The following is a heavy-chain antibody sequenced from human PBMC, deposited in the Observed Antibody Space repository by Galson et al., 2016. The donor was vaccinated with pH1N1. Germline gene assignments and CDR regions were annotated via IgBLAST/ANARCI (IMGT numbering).Heavy chain of an antibody. CDR2: IYTSGST. CDR1: GGSISSDSYY. D-gene: IGHD2-2*01. V-gene: IGHV4-61*02. CDR3: ARDSTRFGGVPAAYYYGMDV. Sequence: SLTCSVSGGSISSDSYYWSWIRQPAGKGLEWIGRIYTSGSTNYNPSLKSRVTISVDTSKNHFSLRLSSLTAADTAVYFCARDSTRFGGVPAAYYYGMDVWGQGTTVTVSS. J-gene: IGHJ6*02.